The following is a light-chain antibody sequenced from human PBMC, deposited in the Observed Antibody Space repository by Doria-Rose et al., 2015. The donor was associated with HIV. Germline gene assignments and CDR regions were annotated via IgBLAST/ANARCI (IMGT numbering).Light chain of an antibody. CDR2: WAS. CDR3: QQYYDTPS. CDR1: QRHLYTSIHY. J-gene: IGKJ3*01. Sequence: DIQVTQSPESLGMSLGERATLNCKSNQRHLYTSIHYLAWYQQKPGQPPKLLIYWASTRQSGVPARFSGSGSGTDFTLTISSLEAEDVAVYYCQQYYDTPSFGPGTTVDIK. V-gene: IGKV4-1*01.